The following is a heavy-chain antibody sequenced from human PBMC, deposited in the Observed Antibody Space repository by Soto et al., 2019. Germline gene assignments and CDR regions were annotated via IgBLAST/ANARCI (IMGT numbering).Heavy chain of an antibody. J-gene: IGHJ4*02. CDR1: GFTFSSYG. Sequence: GGSLRLSCAASGFTFSSYGMHWVRQAPGKGLEWVAVIWYDGSNKYYADSVKGRFTISRDNSKNTLYLQMNSLRAEDTAVYYCARATPTTPRVNREVGATLDYWGQGTLVTVSS. CDR3: ARATPTTPRVNREVGATLDY. CDR2: IWYDGSNK. V-gene: IGHV3-33*08. D-gene: IGHD1-26*01.